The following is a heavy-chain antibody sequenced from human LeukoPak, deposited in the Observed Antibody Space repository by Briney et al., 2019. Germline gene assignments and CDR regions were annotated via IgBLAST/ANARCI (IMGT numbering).Heavy chain of an antibody. V-gene: IGHV3-48*03. CDR2: ISPSGNYI. D-gene: IGHD2-2*01. CDR1: GFTFSGYE. Sequence: PGGSLRLSCAASGFTFSGYEMNWVRQAPGKGLEWVSSISPSGNYIYYADSVEGRFTISRDNAKNSLYLQMNSLRAEDTAVYYCARDLSSSTSCYSYWGQGTLVTVSS. CDR3: ARDLSSSTSCYSY. J-gene: IGHJ4*02.